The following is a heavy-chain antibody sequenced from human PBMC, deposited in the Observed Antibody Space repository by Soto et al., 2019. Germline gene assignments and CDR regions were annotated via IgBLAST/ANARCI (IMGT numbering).Heavy chain of an antibody. J-gene: IGHJ4*02. V-gene: IGHV3-53*01. CDR3: ARATRYFGSFDS. Sequence: EVQLVESGGGLIQPGGSLRLSCAASGFSVSNNYMTWVRQAPGKGLEWVSIIYSGGSTYYSESVKGRTIIYRDTSKNIVFLQVNSLRAEDTAVYFCARATRYFGSFDSWGQGTLVSVSS. D-gene: IGHD3-3*01. CDR1: GFSVSNNY. CDR2: IYSGGST.